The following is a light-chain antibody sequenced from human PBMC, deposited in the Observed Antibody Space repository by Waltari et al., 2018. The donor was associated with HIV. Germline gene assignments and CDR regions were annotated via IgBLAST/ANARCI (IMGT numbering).Light chain of an antibody. Sequence: QSALSQPAAVSGYPGQSFTILCTRTSSDVGGYKDRSSYPQYSGKAPKLMIYEVSTRPSRVSNRFSGSKSGNTASLTISGLQAEDEADYYCSSHTSSSTLYVFGTGTKVTVL. CDR1: SSDVGGYKD. CDR3: SSHTSSSTLYV. CDR2: EVS. J-gene: IGLJ1*01. V-gene: IGLV2-14*01.